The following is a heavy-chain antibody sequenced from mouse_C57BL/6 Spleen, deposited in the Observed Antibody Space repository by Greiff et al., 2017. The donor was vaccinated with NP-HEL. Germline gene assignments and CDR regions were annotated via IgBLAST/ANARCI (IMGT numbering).Heavy chain of an antibody. CDR1: GYAFSSPW. Sequence: VQLQQSGPELVKPGASVKISCKASGYAFSSPWMNWVKQRPGKGLEWIGRIYPGDGDTNYNGKFKGKATLTADKSSSTAYMKLNSLTSEDSAVYFCARRWGDYSAMDYWGQGTSVTVSS. D-gene: IGHD1-1*02. V-gene: IGHV1-82*01. J-gene: IGHJ4*01. CDR3: ARRWGDYSAMDY. CDR2: IYPGDGDT.